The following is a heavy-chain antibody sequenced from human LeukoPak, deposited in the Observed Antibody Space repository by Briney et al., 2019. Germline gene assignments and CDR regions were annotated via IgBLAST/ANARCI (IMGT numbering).Heavy chain of an antibody. Sequence: SVKVSCKASGGTFSSYAISWVRQAPGQGLEWMGRIIPIFGTANYAQKFRGRVTITTDESTSTAYMELSSLRSEDTAVYYCARDEWLAAAGNWFDPWGQGTLVTVSS. D-gene: IGHD6-13*01. J-gene: IGHJ5*02. V-gene: IGHV1-69*05. CDR1: GGTFSSYA. CDR2: IIPIFGTA. CDR3: ARDEWLAAAGNWFDP.